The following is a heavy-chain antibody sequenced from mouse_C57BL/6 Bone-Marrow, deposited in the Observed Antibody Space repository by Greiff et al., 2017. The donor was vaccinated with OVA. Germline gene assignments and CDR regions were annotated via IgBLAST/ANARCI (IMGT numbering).Heavy chain of an antibody. CDR2: IYPGGGYT. V-gene: IGHV1-63*01. CDR3: ARGPYFDY. CDR1: GYTFTNYW. Sequence: QVQLQQSGAELVRPGTSVKMSCKASGYTFTNYWIGWAKQRPGHGLEWIGDIYPGGGYTNYNEKFKGKATLTVDKPSSTAYMQLSSLTSEDSAVYYCARGPYFDYWGQGTTLTVSS. J-gene: IGHJ2*01.